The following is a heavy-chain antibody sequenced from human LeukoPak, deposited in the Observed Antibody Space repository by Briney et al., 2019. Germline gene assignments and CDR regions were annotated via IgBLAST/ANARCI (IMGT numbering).Heavy chain of an antibody. Sequence: SVKVSCKASGGTFSSYAISLVRQARGQGLEGRGRIIPILGIANYAQKFQGRVPITADKSTSTAYMEPSSLRSEDTALYYCARGSSDGDYYYYGMDVWGQGTTVTVSS. CDR2: IIPILGIA. CDR1: GGTFSSYA. J-gene: IGHJ6*02. CDR3: ARGSSDGDYYYYGMDV. D-gene: IGHD4-17*01. V-gene: IGHV1-69*04.